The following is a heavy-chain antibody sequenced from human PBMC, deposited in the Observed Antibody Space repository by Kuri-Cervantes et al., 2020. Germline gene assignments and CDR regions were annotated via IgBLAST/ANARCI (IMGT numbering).Heavy chain of an antibody. CDR1: GFPLSTSGVG. Sequence: SGPTLVHPTHTLTLTCTFSGFPLSTSGVGVGWIRQPPGKALEWLALIYWNDDKRYSPSLKSRLTITKDTSKNQVVLTLTDMDPVDTATYYCAHNVEMATIFDYWGQGTLVTVSS. D-gene: IGHD5-24*01. CDR2: IYWNDDK. V-gene: IGHV2-5*01. CDR3: AHNVEMATIFDY. J-gene: IGHJ4*02.